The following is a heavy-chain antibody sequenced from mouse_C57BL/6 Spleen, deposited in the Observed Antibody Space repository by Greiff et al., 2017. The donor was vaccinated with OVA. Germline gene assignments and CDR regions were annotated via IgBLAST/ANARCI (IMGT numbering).Heavy chain of an antibody. J-gene: IGHJ1*03. CDR2: IYPRDGST. D-gene: IGHD2-4*01. CDR1: GYTFTDHT. Sequence: QVPLKQSDPELVKTGASVKISCKVSGYTFTDHTIHWMKQKPEQGLEWIGYIYPRDGSTKYNEKFKGKATLTADKSSSTAYMQLNSLTSEDSAVYFCARWYDYDGYFDVWGTGTTVTVSS. V-gene: IGHV1-78*01. CDR3: ARWYDYDGYFDV.